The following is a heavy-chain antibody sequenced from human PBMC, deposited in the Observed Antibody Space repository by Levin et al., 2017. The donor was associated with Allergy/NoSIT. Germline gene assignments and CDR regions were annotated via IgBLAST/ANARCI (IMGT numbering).Heavy chain of an antibody. CDR3: AKEYGFNFHYFDY. CDR2: ISFDGKKE. CDR1: GLTFRSTG. D-gene: IGHD5-24*01. J-gene: IGHJ4*02. V-gene: IGHV3-30*18. Sequence: GGSLRLSCVASGLTFRSTGIHWVRQAPGKGLEWVSVISFDGKKEFYAESVKGRFTISRDNSRNTLYLQMNSLRPEDTAVYYCAKEYGFNFHYFDYWGQGTLVTVSS.